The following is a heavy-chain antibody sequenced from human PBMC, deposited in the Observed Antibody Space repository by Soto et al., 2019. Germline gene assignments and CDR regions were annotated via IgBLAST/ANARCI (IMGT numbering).Heavy chain of an antibody. J-gene: IGHJ4*02. V-gene: IGHV3-30*18. CDR2: ISYDGSNK. Sequence: PAGSLSLSFAASGFTFSSYGMHWVRLAPGKGLEWVAVISYDGSNKYYADSVKGRFTISRDNSKNTLYLQMNSLRAEDKAVYYCAKEESAHAPEPRLFDYWGQGILVTVYS. CDR1: GFTFSSYG. D-gene: IGHD2-2*01. CDR3: AKEESAHAPEPRLFDY.